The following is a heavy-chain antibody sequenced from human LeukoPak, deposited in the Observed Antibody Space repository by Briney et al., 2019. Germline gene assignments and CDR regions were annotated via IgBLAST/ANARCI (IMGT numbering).Heavy chain of an antibody. D-gene: IGHD3-22*01. CDR3: AKDRDYYDSSGYDLDY. V-gene: IGHV3-53*01. CDR2: IYSGGST. CDR1: GFTVSSNY. J-gene: IGHJ4*02. Sequence: GGSLRLSCAASGFTVSSNYMSWVRQAPGKGLEWVSVIYSGGSTYYADSVKGRFTISRDNSKNTLYLQMNSLRAEDTAVYYCAKDRDYYDSSGYDLDYWGQGTLVTVSS.